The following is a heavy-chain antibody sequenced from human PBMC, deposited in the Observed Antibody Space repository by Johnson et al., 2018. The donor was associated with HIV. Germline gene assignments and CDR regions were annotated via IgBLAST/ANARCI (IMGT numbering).Heavy chain of an antibody. CDR2: ISYDGSNK. CDR3: ARAYSYGAFDI. CDR1: GITFSSYA. Sequence: QVQLVESGGGVVQPGRSLRLSCAASGITFSSYAMHWVRQAPGKGLEWVAVISYDGSNKYYADSVKGRFTISRDNSKNMLYLQMNSLRAEDTAVYYCARAYSYGAFDIWGLGTKVTVSS. V-gene: IGHV3-30*14. J-gene: IGHJ3*02. D-gene: IGHD5-18*01.